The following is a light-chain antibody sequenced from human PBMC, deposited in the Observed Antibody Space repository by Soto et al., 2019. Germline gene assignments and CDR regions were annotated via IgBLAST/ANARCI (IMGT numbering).Light chain of an antibody. CDR3: QQSHSTPPT. CDR2: EAS. J-gene: IGKJ2*01. V-gene: IGKV1-39*01. Sequence: DIHMGQSPPSLSASVGDRVTITCRASHNIVTYLNWYQQKAGKAPSLLIYEASHLQSGVPFRFFGSGSGTDFTLTIDNLQHEDSATYYCQQSHSTPPTFGPGTKLEIK. CDR1: HNIVTY.